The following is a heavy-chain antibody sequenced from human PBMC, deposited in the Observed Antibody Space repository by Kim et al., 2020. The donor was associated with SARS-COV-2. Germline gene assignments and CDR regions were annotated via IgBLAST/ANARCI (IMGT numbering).Heavy chain of an antibody. D-gene: IGHD3-10*01. J-gene: IGHJ4*02. V-gene: IGHV3-23*01. Sequence: ADTVKGRFTISRDKSKNRLYRQMNSLRAEDTAVYYCAKGWVWFGELDDYWGQGTLVTVSS. CDR3: AKGWVWFGELDDY.